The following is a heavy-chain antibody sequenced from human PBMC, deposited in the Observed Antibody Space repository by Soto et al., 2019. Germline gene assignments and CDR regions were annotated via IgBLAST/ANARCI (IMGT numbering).Heavy chain of an antibody. Sequence: ASVKLSCKVSGYTLTELSMHCVRQALGKGIEWMGGFDPEDGETIYAQKFQGRVTMTEDTSTDTAYMELSSLRSEDTAVYYCATGWRLGVAPHGFDPWGQGTLVTVSS. CDR2: FDPEDGET. J-gene: IGHJ5*02. CDR1: GYTLTELS. V-gene: IGHV1-24*01. CDR3: ATGWRLGVAPHGFDP. D-gene: IGHD3-3*01.